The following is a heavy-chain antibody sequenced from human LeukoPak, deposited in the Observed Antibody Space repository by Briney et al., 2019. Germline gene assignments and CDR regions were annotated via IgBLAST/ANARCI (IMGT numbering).Heavy chain of an antibody. D-gene: IGHD3-22*01. CDR2: INHSGST. J-gene: IGHJ4*02. Sequence: SETLSLTCTVSGGSISTSNYYWGWIRQPPGKGLEWIGEINHSGSTNYNPSLKSRVTISVDTSKNQFSLKLSSVTAADTAVYYCARSRTYYYDSSDNRFDYWGQGTLVTVSS. CDR3: ARSRTYYYDSSDNRFDY. CDR1: GGSISTSNYY. V-gene: IGHV4-39*07.